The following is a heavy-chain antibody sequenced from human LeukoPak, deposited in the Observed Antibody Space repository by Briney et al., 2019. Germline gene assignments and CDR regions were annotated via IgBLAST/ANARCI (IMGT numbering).Heavy chain of an antibody. CDR1: GFTFSSYW. V-gene: IGHV3-74*01. D-gene: IGHD3-16*01. Sequence: GGSLRLSCAASGFTFSSYWMPWVRQAPGKGLVWVSRINSDGSSTSYADSVKGRFTISRDNAKNTLYLQMNSLRAEDTAVYYCAKTRAIMTTPDYWGQGTLVTVSS. CDR2: INSDGSST. CDR3: AKTRAIMTTPDY. J-gene: IGHJ4*02.